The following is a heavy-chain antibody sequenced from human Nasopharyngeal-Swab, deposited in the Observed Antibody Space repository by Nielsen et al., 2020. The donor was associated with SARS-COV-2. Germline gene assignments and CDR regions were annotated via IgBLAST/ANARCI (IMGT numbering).Heavy chain of an antibody. CDR1: GFTLSTYW. CDR3: ANDFKTGFDY. J-gene: IGHJ4*02. V-gene: IGHV3-23*01. CDR2: IGGNSEGP. Sequence: GESLKISCAGSGFTLSTYWMSWVRQAPGKGLEWVSTIGGNSEGPYYADSVKGRFTISRDNSRTTVYLQMNSLRVEDTALYYCANDFKTGFDYWGQGSLVTVSS.